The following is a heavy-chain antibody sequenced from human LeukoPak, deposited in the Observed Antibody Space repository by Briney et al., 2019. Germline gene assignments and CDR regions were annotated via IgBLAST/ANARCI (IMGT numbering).Heavy chain of an antibody. V-gene: IGHV4-59*01. D-gene: IGHD4-17*01. Sequence: SETLSLTCTGSGGSISSYYWSWIRQPPGKGLEWIGYIYYSGSTNYNPSLKSRVTISVDTSKNQFSLKLSSVTAADTAVYYCARSPDYGDYFDYWGQGTLVTVSS. CDR1: GGSISSYY. J-gene: IGHJ4*02. CDR3: ARSPDYGDYFDY. CDR2: IYYSGST.